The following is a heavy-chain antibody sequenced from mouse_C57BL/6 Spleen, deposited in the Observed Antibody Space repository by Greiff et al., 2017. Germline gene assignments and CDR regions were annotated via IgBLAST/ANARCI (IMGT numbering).Heavy chain of an antibody. Sequence: VMLVESGAELVRPGASVKLSCKASGYTFTDYYINWVKQRPGQGLEWIARIYPGSGNTYYNEKFKGKATLTAEKSSSTAYMQLSSLTSEDSAVXFCARSDYYGSSYYAMDYWGQGTSVTVSS. V-gene: IGHV1-76*01. J-gene: IGHJ4*01. D-gene: IGHD1-1*01. CDR1: GYTFTDYY. CDR2: IYPGSGNT. CDR3: ARSDYYGSSYYAMDY.